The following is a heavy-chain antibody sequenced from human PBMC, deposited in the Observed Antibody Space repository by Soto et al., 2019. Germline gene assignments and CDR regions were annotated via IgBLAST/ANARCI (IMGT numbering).Heavy chain of an antibody. CDR2: IYYSGST. J-gene: IGHJ4*02. CDR3: ARRVGGWYGY. Sequence: QLQLQESGPGLVKPSETLSLTCTVSGGSISSSNFFWAWIRQAPGKGLEWIGSIYYSGSTYYNPSLKSRVTMSVDTSKNQFSLRLSSVTAADTAVYYCARRVGGWYGYWGQGTLVTVSS. V-gene: IGHV4-39*01. CDR1: GGSISSSNFF. D-gene: IGHD6-19*01.